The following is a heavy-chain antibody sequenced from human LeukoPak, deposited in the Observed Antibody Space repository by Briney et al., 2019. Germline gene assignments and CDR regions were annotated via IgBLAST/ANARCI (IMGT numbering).Heavy chain of an antibody. CDR3: ARNTDRDAYMAS. D-gene: IGHD5-24*01. CDR1: GFTFSSYG. Sequence: GGSLRLSCAASGFTFSSYGMTWVRQAPGKGLEWISGTSGSGGSTYYANSVKGRFTISRDNAKNSLYLQLNSLRGEDTAVYYCARNTDRDAYMASWGQGTLVTVSS. V-gene: IGHV3-23*01. CDR2: TSGSGGST. J-gene: IGHJ5*02.